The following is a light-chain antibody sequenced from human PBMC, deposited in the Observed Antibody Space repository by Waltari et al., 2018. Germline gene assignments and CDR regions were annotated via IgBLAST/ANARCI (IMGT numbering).Light chain of an antibody. Sequence: IVLTQSPGTLSLSPGERATLSCRASQSVGRTLAWYQQKPGQAPRLLIYGASVRATGIPDRFSGSGSGTDFSLTIARLEPEDFAVYYCQHYVRLPATFGQGTKVEIK. J-gene: IGKJ1*01. CDR3: QHYVRLPAT. CDR2: GAS. CDR1: QSVGRT. V-gene: IGKV3-20*01.